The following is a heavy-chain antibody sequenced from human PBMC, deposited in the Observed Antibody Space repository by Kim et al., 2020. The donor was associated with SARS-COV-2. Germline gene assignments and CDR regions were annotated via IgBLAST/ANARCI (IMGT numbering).Heavy chain of an antibody. Sequence: KYYADSVKGRFTISRDNSKNPLYLQMNSLRAEDTAVYYCASNHDDKPFDYWGQGTLVTVSS. V-gene: IGHV3-33*01. CDR2: K. J-gene: IGHJ4*02. D-gene: IGHD3-9*01. CDR3: ASNHDDKPFDY.